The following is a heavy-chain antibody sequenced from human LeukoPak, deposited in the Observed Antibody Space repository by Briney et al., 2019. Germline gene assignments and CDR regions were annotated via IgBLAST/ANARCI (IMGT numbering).Heavy chain of an antibody. CDR3: ARDPGPGRFDP. J-gene: IGHJ5*02. CDR2: IYYSGTT. CDR1: GGSISTYY. V-gene: IGHV4-59*12. Sequence: SETLSLTCTVSGGSISTYYWNWIRQPPGKGLEWIGYIYYSGTTNYNPSLKSRVSMSVDTSKNQFSLKLSSVTAADTAVYYCARDPGPGRFDPWGQGTLVTVSS.